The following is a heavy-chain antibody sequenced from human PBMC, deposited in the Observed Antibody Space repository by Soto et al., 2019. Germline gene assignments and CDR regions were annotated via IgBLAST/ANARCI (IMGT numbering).Heavy chain of an antibody. CDR1: GGSFSGYY. D-gene: IGHD2-2*01. Sequence: QVQLQQWGAGLLKPSETLSLTCAVYGGSFSGYYWSWIRQPPGKGLEWIGEINHSGSTNYNPSLKSRVTISVDTSKNQFSLKLSSVTAADTAVYYCARGFRGIVVVPAAYYFDYWGQGTLVTVSS. CDR3: ARGFRGIVVVPAAYYFDY. V-gene: IGHV4-34*01. CDR2: INHSGST. J-gene: IGHJ4*02.